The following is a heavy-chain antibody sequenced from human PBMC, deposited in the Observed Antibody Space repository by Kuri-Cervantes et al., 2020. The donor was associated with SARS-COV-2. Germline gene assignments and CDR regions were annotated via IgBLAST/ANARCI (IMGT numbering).Heavy chain of an antibody. CDR2: MNPNSGNT. CDR1: GYTFTSYD. Sequence: ASVKVSCKASGYTFTSYDINWVRQATGQGLEWMGWMNPNSGNTGYAQKFQGRVTMTRNTSISTAYMELSSLRSEDTAVYYCARLTRGGRTRPSGWFDPWGQGTLVTVSS. V-gene: IGHV1-8*02. CDR3: ARLTRGGRTRPSGWFDP. D-gene: IGHD3-10*01. J-gene: IGHJ5*02.